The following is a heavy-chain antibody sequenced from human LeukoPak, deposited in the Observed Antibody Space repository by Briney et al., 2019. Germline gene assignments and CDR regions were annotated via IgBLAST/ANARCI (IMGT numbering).Heavy chain of an antibody. CDR1: GGSISSYY. CDR3: ARVSVASSLNP. J-gene: IGHJ5*02. D-gene: IGHD6-19*01. Sequence: SETLSLTCTVSGGSISSYYWSWIRQPPGKGLEWIGYIYYSGSTNYNPSLKSRVTISVDTSKNQFSLKLSSVTAAATAVYYCARVSVASSLNPWGQGTLVTVSS. CDR2: IYYSGST. V-gene: IGHV4-59*01.